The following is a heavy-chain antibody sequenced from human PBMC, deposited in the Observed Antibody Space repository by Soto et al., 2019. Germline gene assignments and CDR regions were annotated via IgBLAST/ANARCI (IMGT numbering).Heavy chain of an antibody. CDR2: ISTYNGNT. CDR3: ARGDDHDLCYTCQNWFDP. J-gene: IGHJ5*02. D-gene: IGHD2-8*01. Sequence: ASVKVSCKASGYTFTTYGITWVRQAPGQGLEWVGWISTYNGNTNYAQKLQGRVTMTTDTSTSTAYLELRSLRSDDTAVYYCARGDDHDLCYTCQNWFDPWGQGTLVTVSS. V-gene: IGHV1-18*01. CDR1: GYTFTTYG.